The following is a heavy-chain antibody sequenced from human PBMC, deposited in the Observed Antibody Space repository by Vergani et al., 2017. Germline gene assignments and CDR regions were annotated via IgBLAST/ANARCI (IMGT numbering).Heavy chain of an antibody. D-gene: IGHD1-26*01. CDR2: ISGSGGSR. Sequence: EVQLLESGGGLVQPGGSLRLSCAASGFTFSSYSMSWVRQAPGKGLEWVAAISGSGGSRYYADSVKGRFTISRDNSKNTLYLQMNSLRAEDTAVYYCAKFCGSYYPWAYFDYWGQGTLVTVSS. CDR3: AKFCGSYYPWAYFDY. V-gene: IGHV3-23*01. CDR1: GFTFSSYS. J-gene: IGHJ4*02.